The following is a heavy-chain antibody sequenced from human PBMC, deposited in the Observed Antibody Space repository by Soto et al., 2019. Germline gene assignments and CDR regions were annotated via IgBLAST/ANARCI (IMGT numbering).Heavy chain of an antibody. Sequence: LRLSCAASGFTFGSYGMTWVRQAPGKGLECVSGITAATGTTYYADSVKGRFTISRDLSTNTLFLQMNSLRAADSAVYYCAKAKGRSNFYYSGLDVWGQGTTVTVSS. V-gene: IGHV3-23*01. CDR3: AKAKGRSNFYYSGLDV. CDR1: GFTFGSYG. CDR2: ITAATGTT. J-gene: IGHJ6*02. D-gene: IGHD1-26*01.